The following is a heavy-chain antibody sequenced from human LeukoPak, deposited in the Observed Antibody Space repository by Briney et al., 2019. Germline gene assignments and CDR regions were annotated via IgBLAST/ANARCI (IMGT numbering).Heavy chain of an antibody. D-gene: IGHD4-17*01. CDR1: GFTFSSYS. CDR3: ARDRLRQSNWFDP. CDR2: ISSSSSYI. J-gene: IGHJ5*02. V-gene: IGHV3-21*01. Sequence: GGPLRLSCAASGFTFSSYSMNWLRQAPGKGLEGVSSISSSSSYIYYADSVKGRFTISRDNAKNSLYLQMNSLRAEDTAVYYCARDRLRQSNWFDPWGQGTLVTVSS.